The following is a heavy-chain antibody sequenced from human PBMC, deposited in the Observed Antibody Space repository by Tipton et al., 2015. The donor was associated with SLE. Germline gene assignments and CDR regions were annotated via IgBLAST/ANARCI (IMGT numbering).Heavy chain of an antibody. CDR1: GFTFGTYA. V-gene: IGHV3-23*01. CDR3: ASASWNYGFFDY. CDR2: ISGSGDRR. Sequence: SLRLSCTVSGFTFGTYAMTWVRQAPGKGLEWISTISGSGDRRYYADSVEGRFTVPRDNSKNTVYLHMNSLRADDTAIYYCASASWNYGFFDYWGQGTLVTVSS. D-gene: IGHD1-7*01. J-gene: IGHJ4*02.